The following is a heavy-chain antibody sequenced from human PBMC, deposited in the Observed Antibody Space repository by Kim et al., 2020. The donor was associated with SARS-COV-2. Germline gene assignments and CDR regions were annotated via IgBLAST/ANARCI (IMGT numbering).Heavy chain of an antibody. V-gene: IGHV4-39*07. CDR2: IFYSGTK. J-gene: IGHJ5*02. Sequence: SETLSLTCTVSGGSITTTNYYWAWIRQPPGKGLEWIGNIFYSGTKNYNPSLKSRVTISVDTSKNQFSLSLSSVTAADTAVYYCVKRIYASAGFDPWGQGTLVTVSS. CDR3: VKRIYASAGFDP. CDR1: GGSITTTNYY. D-gene: IGHD3-10*01.